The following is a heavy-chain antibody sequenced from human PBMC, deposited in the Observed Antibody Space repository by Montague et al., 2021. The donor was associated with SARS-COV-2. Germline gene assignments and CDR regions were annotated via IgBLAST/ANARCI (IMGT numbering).Heavy chain of an antibody. CDR2: VCHSGRT. Sequence: SETLSLTCTVSGDSISTCYWAWIRQPPGKGLEWIGYVCHSGRTSYNPSLKSRVTISVDTSKNQFSLNLRSVTAADTAVYFCARAERRDPDTPPLYYYKGMDLWGQGTTVTVS. J-gene: IGHJ6*02. V-gene: IGHV4-59*01. CDR1: GDSISTCY. CDR3: ARAERRDPDTPPLYYYKGMDL.